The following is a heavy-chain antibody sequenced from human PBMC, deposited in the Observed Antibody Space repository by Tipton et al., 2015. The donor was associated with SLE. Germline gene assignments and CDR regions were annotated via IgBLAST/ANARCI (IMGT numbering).Heavy chain of an antibody. Sequence: TLSLTCSVSGASISSSGYYWGWIRQPPGKGLEWIGSIYYSGSTYYNPSLKSRVTISVDTSKNHFSLKRSSVTAADTAVYYCAKDNGSGLSDDAFDIWGQGTMVTVSS. V-gene: IGHV4-39*07. CDR1: GASISSSGYY. D-gene: IGHD6-19*01. CDR2: IYYSGST. J-gene: IGHJ3*02. CDR3: AKDNGSGLSDDAFDI.